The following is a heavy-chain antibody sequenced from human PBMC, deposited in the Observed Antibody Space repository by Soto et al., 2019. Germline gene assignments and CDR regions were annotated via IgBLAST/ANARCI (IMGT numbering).Heavy chain of an antibody. CDR1: GYSFASYW. V-gene: IGHV5-10-1*01. J-gene: IGHJ6*02. CDR3: ARRYCSSASCPRNYYGMDV. CDR2: IDPIDSYT. D-gene: IGHD2-2*01. Sequence: GESLKISCKGSGYSFASYWISWVRQMPGKGLEWMGRIDPIDSYTNYSPSFQGHVTISADKSISTAYLQWSSLKASDTAMYYCARRYCSSASCPRNYYGMDVWGQGTTVTVYS.